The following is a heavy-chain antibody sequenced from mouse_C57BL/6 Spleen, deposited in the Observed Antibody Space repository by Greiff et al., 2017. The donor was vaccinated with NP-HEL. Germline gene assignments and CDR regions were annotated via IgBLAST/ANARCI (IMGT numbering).Heavy chain of an antibody. J-gene: IGHJ3*01. CDR3: ARFVGVYDYDGTLFAY. CDR2: ISSGGSYT. Sequence: EVQVVESGGDLVKPGGSLKLSCAASGFTFSSYGMSWVRQTPDKRLEWVATISSGGSYTYYPDSVKGRFTISRDNAKNTLYLQMSSLKSEDTAMYYCARFVGVYDYDGTLFAYWGQGTLVTVSA. D-gene: IGHD2-4*01. V-gene: IGHV5-6*01. CDR1: GFTFSSYG.